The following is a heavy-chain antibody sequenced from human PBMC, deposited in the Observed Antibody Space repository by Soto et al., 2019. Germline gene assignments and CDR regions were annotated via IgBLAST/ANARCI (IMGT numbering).Heavy chain of an antibody. CDR3: AKGGALNIVVVPAHFDY. J-gene: IGHJ4*01. Sequence: PGGSLRLSCAASGFTFSSYAMGWVRQAPGKXLEWVSAISGSGGSTYYADSVKGRFTISRDNSKNTLYLQMNSLRAEDTAVYYCAKGGALNIVVVPAHFDYWGHGTLVTVSS. D-gene: IGHD2-2*01. CDR2: ISGSGGST. CDR1: GFTFSSYA. V-gene: IGHV3-23*01.